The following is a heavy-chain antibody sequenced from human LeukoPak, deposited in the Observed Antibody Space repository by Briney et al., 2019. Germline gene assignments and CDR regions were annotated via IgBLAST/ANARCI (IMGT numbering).Heavy chain of an antibody. Sequence: GGSLRLSCAASGFTFSSYAMHWVRQAPGKGLEWVAVISYDGSNKYYADSVKGRFTISRDNSKNTLYLQMNSLRAEDTAVYYCAKTYYDSSGYDPLDYWGQGTLVTVSS. CDR1: GFTFSSYA. J-gene: IGHJ4*02. CDR3: AKTYYDSSGYDPLDY. V-gene: IGHV3-30*18. CDR2: ISYDGSNK. D-gene: IGHD3-22*01.